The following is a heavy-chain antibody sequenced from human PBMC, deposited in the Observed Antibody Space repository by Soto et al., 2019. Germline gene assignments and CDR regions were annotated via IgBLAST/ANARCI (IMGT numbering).Heavy chain of an antibody. D-gene: IGHD4-4*01. Sequence: QVQLQESGPGLVKPSQTLSLTCTVSGGSISSGGYYWSWIRQHPGKGLEWIGYIYYSGSTYYNPSLKSRVTISVDTSKNQFSLKLSSVTAADTAVYYCAHSNSVGGDYHYYMDVWGKGTTVTVSS. J-gene: IGHJ6*03. CDR1: GGSISSGGYY. CDR3: AHSNSVGGDYHYYMDV. V-gene: IGHV4-31*03. CDR2: IYYSGST.